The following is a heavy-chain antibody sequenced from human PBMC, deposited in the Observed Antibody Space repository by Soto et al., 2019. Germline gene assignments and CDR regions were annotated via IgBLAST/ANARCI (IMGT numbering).Heavy chain of an antibody. V-gene: IGHV3-23*01. CDR3: AKYWYGGGWHFDY. D-gene: IGHD6-19*01. CDR2: ISGSGDST. Sequence: EVQLLESGGGLVQPGGSLRLSCAASGFTFSSYAMSWVRLAAGKGLEWVSAISGSGDSTYYADSVKGRFTISRDNSKNTLYLQINSLRAEDTAVYYCAKYWYGGGWHFDYWGQGTLVTVSS. J-gene: IGHJ4*02. CDR1: GFTFSSYA.